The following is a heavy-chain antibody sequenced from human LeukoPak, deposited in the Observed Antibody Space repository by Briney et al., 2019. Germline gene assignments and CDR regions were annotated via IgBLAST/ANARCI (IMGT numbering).Heavy chain of an antibody. Sequence: KVSCKGSGYSFTSYWIGWVRQMPGKGLEWMGIIYPGDSDTRYSPSFQGQVTISADKSISTAYLQWSSLKASDTAMYYCARWGEMATIPGNYWGQGTLVTVSS. D-gene: IGHD5-24*01. CDR2: IYPGDSDT. V-gene: IGHV5-51*01. CDR1: GYSFTSYW. CDR3: ARWGEMATIPGNY. J-gene: IGHJ4*02.